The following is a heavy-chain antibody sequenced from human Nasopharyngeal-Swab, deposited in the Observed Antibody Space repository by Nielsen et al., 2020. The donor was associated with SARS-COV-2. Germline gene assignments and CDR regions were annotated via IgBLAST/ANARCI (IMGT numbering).Heavy chain of an antibody. D-gene: IGHD3-3*01. CDR2: TYYRSKRYN. Sequence: WIRQSPSRGLEWLGRTYYRSKRYNAYAVSVRSRITIKPDTSKNQFSLQLNSVTPEDTAVYYCARASSITIFGVVISRGYYYYGMDVWGQGTTVTVSS. CDR3: ARASSITIFGVVISRGYYYYGMDV. V-gene: IGHV6-1*01. J-gene: IGHJ6*02.